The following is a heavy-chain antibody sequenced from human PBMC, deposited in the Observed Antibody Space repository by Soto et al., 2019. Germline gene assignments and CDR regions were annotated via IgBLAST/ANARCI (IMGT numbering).Heavy chain of an antibody. J-gene: IGHJ5*02. CDR3: VRHSGYSSNWGEFDP. Sequence: SETLSLTCHVSGGSFSSSYYWGWICQPPGKGLEWIGSLYYSGTTYYNPSLKSRVTISVDRTKNQFSLNLTSVTAADMAVYYCVRHSGYSSNWGEFDPWGQGTLVTVSS. V-gene: IGHV4-39*01. CDR2: LYYSGTT. D-gene: IGHD5-18*01. CDR1: GGSFSSSYY.